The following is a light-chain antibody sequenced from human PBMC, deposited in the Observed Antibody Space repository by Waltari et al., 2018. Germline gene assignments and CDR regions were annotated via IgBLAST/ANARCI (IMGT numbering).Light chain of an antibody. CDR3: QQYGSSPHT. J-gene: IGKJ2*01. V-gene: IGKV3-20*01. CDR1: QSVSSSY. CDR2: VAS. Sequence: EIVLTQSPGTLSLSPGERATLSCRAIQSVSSSYLAVYQQKPGQAPSLLIYVASSRATSIPDSFSVSGSGTDFTLTISGLEPEDFAVYYCQQYGSSPHTFGQGTKLEIK.